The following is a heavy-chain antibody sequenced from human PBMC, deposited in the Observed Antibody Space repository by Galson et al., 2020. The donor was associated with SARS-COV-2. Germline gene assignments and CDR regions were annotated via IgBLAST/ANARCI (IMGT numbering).Heavy chain of an antibody. CDR2: IYWNDDK. CDR1: GFSLSTSGVG. J-gene: IGHJ3*02. D-gene: IGHD3-9*01. CDR3: AHRPGRYFDWLSHAFDI. Sequence: PTLVKPTQTLTLTCTFSGFSLSTSGVGVGWIRQPPGKALEWLALIYWNDDKRYSPSLKSRLTITKDTSKNQVVLTMTNMDPVDTATYYCAHRPGRYFDWLSHAFDIWGQGTMVTVSS. V-gene: IGHV2-5*01.